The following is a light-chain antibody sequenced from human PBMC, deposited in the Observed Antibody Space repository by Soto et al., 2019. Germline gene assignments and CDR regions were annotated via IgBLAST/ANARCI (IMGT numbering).Light chain of an antibody. CDR1: NSNIGSYGV. Sequence: QSALTQPASVSGSPGQSITISCTGSNSNIGSYGVVSWYQQHPGKVPKLMISDGSERPSGVSARFSGSKSGNTASLTISGLQADDEADYYCSLDEGPGTYVFGTGTKVTVL. V-gene: IGLV2-23*01. CDR3: SLDEGPGTYV. CDR2: DGS. J-gene: IGLJ1*01.